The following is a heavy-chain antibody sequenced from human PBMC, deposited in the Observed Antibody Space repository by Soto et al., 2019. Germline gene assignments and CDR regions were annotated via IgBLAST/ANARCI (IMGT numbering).Heavy chain of an antibody. V-gene: IGHV4-39*01. D-gene: IGHD4-4*01. Sequence: SETLSLTCTVSYGSISVSNVFWGWVRQPPGKGLEWIGNIDYSGTAYFNPSLGTRVTFLVDTSKNQFSLTLYSVTAADTAVYYCARTTGRHLDFWGQGILVTV. CDR1: YGSISVSNVF. CDR3: ARTTGRHLDF. CDR2: IDYSGTA. J-gene: IGHJ4*02.